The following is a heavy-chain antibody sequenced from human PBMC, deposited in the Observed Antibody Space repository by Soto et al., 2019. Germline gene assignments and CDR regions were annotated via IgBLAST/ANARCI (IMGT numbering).Heavy chain of an antibody. Sequence: SETLSLTCTVSGCSISSGGYYWSWVRQFPGKGLEWIGYIYYSGTTHYNPSLKSRISMSIDTSKNQFSLRLNSVTAADTAVYYCARDVTTKDFFDYWGQGSPVTVSS. CDR2: IYYSGTT. J-gene: IGHJ4*02. D-gene: IGHD1-1*01. CDR3: ARDVTTKDFFDY. CDR1: GCSISSGGYY. V-gene: IGHV4-31*03.